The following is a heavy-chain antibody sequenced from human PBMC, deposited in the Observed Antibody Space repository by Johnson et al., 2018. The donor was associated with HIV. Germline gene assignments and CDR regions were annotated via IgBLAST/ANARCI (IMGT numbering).Heavy chain of an antibody. CDR3: ARPIARGASDI. Sequence: VQLVESGGGLVQPGGSLRLSCTASGFTFSSNWMNWVRQAPGKGLQWVANIKEDGSEKYYVDSVRGRFTISRDNAKNSLYLQMNNLRAEDTAGYYCARPIARGASDIWGQGTMVTVSS. V-gene: IGHV3-7*05. D-gene: IGHD3-10*01. CDR2: IKEDGSEK. J-gene: IGHJ3*02. CDR1: GFTFSSNW.